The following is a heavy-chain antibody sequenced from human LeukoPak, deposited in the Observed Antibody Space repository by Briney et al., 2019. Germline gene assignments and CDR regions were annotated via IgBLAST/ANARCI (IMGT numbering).Heavy chain of an antibody. CDR3: AKDMGYGGNGPMKN. V-gene: IGHV3-9*01. D-gene: IGHD4-23*01. CDR2: ISWNSGSI. CDR1: GFTFDDYA. Sequence: QSGGSLRLSCAASGFTFDDYAMHWVRQAPGKGQEWVSGISWNSGSIGYADSVKGRFTISRDNAKNSLYLQMNSLRAEDTALYYCAKDMGYGGNGPMKNWGQGTLVTVSS. J-gene: IGHJ4*02.